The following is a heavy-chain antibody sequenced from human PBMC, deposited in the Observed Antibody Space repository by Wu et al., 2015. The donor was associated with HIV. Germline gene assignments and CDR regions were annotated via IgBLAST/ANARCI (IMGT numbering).Heavy chain of an antibody. J-gene: IGHJ3*01. CDR3: XGGVLDVRLVDGVAFDL. CDR2: IIFMFGSA. CDR1: GGTFTNYA. Sequence: QVQLVQSGAEVKKPGSSVKVSCKPSGGTFTNYAISWVRQAPGQGLEWMGVIIFMFGSANYAQKFQGRVSITTDESTTIAYMELTSLRFDDTAIYYCXGGVLDVRLVDGVAFDLWGQGTMVSVSS. V-gene: IGHV1-69*05. D-gene: IGHD6-19*01.